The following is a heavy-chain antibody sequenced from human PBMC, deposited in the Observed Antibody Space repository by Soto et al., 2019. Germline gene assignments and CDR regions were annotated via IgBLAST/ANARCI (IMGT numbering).Heavy chain of an antibody. J-gene: IGHJ4*02. CDR1: GGSFSGYY. CDR3: ARGWGRYNSSWSDDY. Sequence: QVQLQQWGAGLLKPSETLSLTCAVYGGSFSGYYWSWIRQPPGKGLEWIGEINHSGSTNYNPSLKSRVTISVDTSKNQFSLKLSSVTAADTAVYYCARGWGRYNSSWSDDYWGQGTLVTVSS. V-gene: IGHV4-34*01. CDR2: INHSGST. D-gene: IGHD6-13*01.